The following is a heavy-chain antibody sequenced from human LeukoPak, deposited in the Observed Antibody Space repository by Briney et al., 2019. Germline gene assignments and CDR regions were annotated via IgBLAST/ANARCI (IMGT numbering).Heavy chain of an antibody. CDR1: GGSISSYY. J-gene: IGHJ6*02. D-gene: IGHD3-22*01. CDR3: ARGWLSQLYYYYGMDV. Sequence: SETLSLTCTVSGGSISSYYWSWIRQPPGKGLEWIGYIYYSGSTNYNPSLKSRVTISVDTSRNQFSLKLSSVTAADTAVYYCARGWLSQLYYYYGMDVWGQGTTVTVSS. CDR2: IYYSGST. V-gene: IGHV4-59*01.